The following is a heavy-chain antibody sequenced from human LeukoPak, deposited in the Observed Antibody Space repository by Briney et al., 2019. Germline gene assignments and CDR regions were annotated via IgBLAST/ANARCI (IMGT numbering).Heavy chain of an antibody. Sequence: AASVKVSCKASGGTFSSYAISWVRQAPGQGLEWMGGIIPIFGTANYAQKFQGGVTITADESTSTAYMELSSLRSEDTAVYYCARLRFGGYYDSSSYSHYYFDYWGQGTLVTVSS. CDR2: IIPIFGTA. J-gene: IGHJ4*02. V-gene: IGHV1-69*13. D-gene: IGHD3-22*01. CDR3: ARLRFGGYYDSSSYSHYYFDY. CDR1: GGTFSSYA.